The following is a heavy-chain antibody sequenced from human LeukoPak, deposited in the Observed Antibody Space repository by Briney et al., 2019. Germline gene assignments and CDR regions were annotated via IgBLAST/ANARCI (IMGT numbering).Heavy chain of an antibody. V-gene: IGHV4-59*08. CDR3: ARHLSPASYYDSSGYSNWFDP. Sequence: SETLSLTCTVSGGSISSYYWSWIRQPPGKGLGWIGYIYYSGSTNYNPSLKSRVTISVDTSKNQFSLKLSSVTAADTAVYYCARHLSPASYYDSSGYSNWFDPWGQGTLVTVSS. D-gene: IGHD3-22*01. CDR1: GGSISSYY. J-gene: IGHJ5*02. CDR2: IYYSGST.